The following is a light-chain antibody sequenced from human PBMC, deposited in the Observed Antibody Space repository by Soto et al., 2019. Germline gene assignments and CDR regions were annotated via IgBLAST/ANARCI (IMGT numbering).Light chain of an antibody. CDR2: DVN. CDR3: CSYAGSSTWM. V-gene: IGLV2-11*01. Sequence: QSALTQPRSVSGSPGQSVTISCTGTNNDIGGYQYVSWYQQHPGKAPKLIIYDVNKRPSRIPDRFAGSRSANTASLTISGLQAEDEADYYCCSYAGSSTWMFGGGTKVTVL. CDR1: NNDIGGYQY. J-gene: IGLJ3*02.